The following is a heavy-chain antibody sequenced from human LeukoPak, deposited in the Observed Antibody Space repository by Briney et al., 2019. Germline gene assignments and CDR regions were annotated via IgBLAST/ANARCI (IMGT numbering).Heavy chain of an antibody. CDR1: GGSFSNYD. CDR2: IHHSGRT. CDR3: ARGRSRVTIFGVALNWLDS. J-gene: IGHJ5*01. V-gene: IGHV4-34*01. D-gene: IGHD3-3*01. Sequence: PLETLSLTCAVYGGSFSNYDWTWIRQPPGKGLEWIGEIHHSGRTNYNPSLKIRITISADTSKKQFSLRLSSVTAADTAVYYCARGRSRVTIFGVALNWLDSWGQGNLVTVSS.